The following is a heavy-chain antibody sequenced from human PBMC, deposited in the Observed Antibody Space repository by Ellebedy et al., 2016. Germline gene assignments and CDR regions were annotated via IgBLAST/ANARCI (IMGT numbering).Heavy chain of an antibody. CDR3: YYGHYSGS. CDR2: ISGGGDAT. Sequence: GESLKISCVASGFPFRNFFMSWVRQAPGEGLEWVSTISGGGDATVSADSVKGRFTISRDNFRNTLYLQMNSLRAEDTAVYYCYYGHYSGSWGQGTLVTVSS. J-gene: IGHJ4*02. CDR1: GFPFRNFF. V-gene: IGHV3-23*01. D-gene: IGHD4-17*01.